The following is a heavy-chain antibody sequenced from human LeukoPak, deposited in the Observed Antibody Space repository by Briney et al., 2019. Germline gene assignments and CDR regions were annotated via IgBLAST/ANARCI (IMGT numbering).Heavy chain of an antibody. D-gene: IGHD6-13*01. V-gene: IGHV3-21*01. CDR1: GFTFSSYS. CDR2: ISSSSSYI. Sequence: PGGSLRLSCAASGFTFSSYSMNWVRQAPGKGLEWVSSISSSSSYIYYADSVKGRFTISRDNAKNSLYLQMNSLRAEDTAVYYCARDPSVYVAAAGNDYWGQGTLVTVSS. CDR3: ARDPSVYVAAAGNDY. J-gene: IGHJ4*02.